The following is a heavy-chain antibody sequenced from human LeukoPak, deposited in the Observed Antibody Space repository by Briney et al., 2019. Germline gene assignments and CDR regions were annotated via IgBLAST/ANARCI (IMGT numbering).Heavy chain of an antibody. CDR1: GFTFTSYA. J-gene: IGHJ4*02. CDR3: ASYSSLDY. Sequence: GGSLRLSCAVSGFTFTSYAIHWVRQAPGKGLEWVAVTSHDGSYKYYADSVKGRFTISRDNSKNTLNLQMNSLRVEDTAVYYCASYSSLDYWGQGTLVTVSS. V-gene: IGHV3-30*04. D-gene: IGHD6-19*01. CDR2: TSHDGSYK.